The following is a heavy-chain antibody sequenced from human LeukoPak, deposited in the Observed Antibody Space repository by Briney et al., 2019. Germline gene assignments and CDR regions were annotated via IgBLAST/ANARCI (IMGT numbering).Heavy chain of an antibody. Sequence: PGGSLRLSCAASGFTVSSNYMSWVRQAPGKVLEWVSVIYSGGSTYYADSVKGRFTVSRHNSKNTLYLQMNSLRAEDTAVYYCARDSRGPDYYGSGSYYGMDVWGQGTTVTVSS. CDR1: GFTVSSNY. CDR2: IYSGGST. J-gene: IGHJ6*02. V-gene: IGHV3-53*04. CDR3: ARDSRGPDYYGSGSYYGMDV. D-gene: IGHD3-10*01.